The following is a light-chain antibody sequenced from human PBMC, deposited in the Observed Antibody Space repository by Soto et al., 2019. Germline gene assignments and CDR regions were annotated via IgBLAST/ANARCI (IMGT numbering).Light chain of an antibody. CDR1: SSDVGGYNF. J-gene: IGLJ1*01. CDR2: DVT. Sequence: QSALTQHRSVSGSPGQSVTISCTGTSSDVGGYNFVSWYQQYPGKAPKLIIYDVTKGPSGVPDRFSGSKSGNTASLTISGLQTDDEADYYCCSYAGSDTHVFGTGTKLTVL. V-gene: IGLV2-11*01. CDR3: CSYAGSDTHV.